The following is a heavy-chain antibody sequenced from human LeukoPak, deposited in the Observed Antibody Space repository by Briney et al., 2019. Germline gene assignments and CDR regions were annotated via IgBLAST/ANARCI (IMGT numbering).Heavy chain of an antibody. J-gene: IGHJ4*02. CDR2: IYPTGSDR. D-gene: IGHD1-14*01. CDR1: GLPFSTPG. V-gene: IGHV3-21*06. CDR3: ATETNGRHYDY. Sequence: GGSLRLSCTASGLPFSTPGFNWVRQAPGKGLEWVASIYPTGSDRYHAHSIKGRFNIPRHHANNFLYLQINSLRAEDKAVYYCATETNGRHYDYWGQGTLLTVSS.